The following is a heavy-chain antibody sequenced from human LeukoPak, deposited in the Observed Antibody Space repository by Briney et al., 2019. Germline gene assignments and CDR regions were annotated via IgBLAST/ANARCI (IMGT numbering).Heavy chain of an antibody. CDR2: IYHSGST. Sequence: KPSETLSLTCTVSGYSISSGYYWGWIRQPPGKGLEWIGSIYHSGSTYYNPSLKSRVTISVDTSKNQFSLKLSSVTAADTAVYYCARGLVGLMVRGVEGLDYWGQGTLVTVSS. CDR1: GYSISSGYY. CDR3: ARGLVGLMVRGVEGLDY. D-gene: IGHD3-10*01. J-gene: IGHJ4*02. V-gene: IGHV4-38-2*02.